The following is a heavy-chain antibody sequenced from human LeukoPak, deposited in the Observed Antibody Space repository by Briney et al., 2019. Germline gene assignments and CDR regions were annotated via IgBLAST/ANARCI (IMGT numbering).Heavy chain of an antibody. J-gene: IGHJ4*02. CDR3: ASGEAYYDFWSGYKAFDY. CDR1: GYTFTDYY. V-gene: IGHV1-69-2*01. Sequence: GASVKVSCKASGYTFTDYYMHWVQQAPGKGLEWMGRVDPEDGETIYAEKFQGRVTITADTSTSTVYMELSSLRSEDTAVYYCASGEAYYDFWSGYKAFDYWGQGTLVTVSS. CDR2: VDPEDGET. D-gene: IGHD3-3*01.